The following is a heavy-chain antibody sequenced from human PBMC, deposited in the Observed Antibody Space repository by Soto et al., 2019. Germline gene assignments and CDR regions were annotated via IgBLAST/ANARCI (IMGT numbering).Heavy chain of an antibody. V-gene: IGHV4-59*12. CDR1: GASISSYY. Sequence: QVQVQESGPGLVKPSETLSLTCTVSGASISSYYWSWVRQPPGKGLEWIGYFYYSGSTYYNPSLKSRLTISVDTPKNQFSLKLNSVTAADTAVYYCAREGGDGVDNWGQGTLVTVSS. CDR3: AREGGDGVDN. J-gene: IGHJ4*02. D-gene: IGHD3-16*01. CDR2: FYYSGST.